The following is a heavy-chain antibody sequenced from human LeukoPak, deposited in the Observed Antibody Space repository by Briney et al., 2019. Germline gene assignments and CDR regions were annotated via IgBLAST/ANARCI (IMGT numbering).Heavy chain of an antibody. Sequence: GGSLRLSCAASGFTVSSNYMSWVRQAPGKGLEWVSVIYSGGSTYYAGSVKGRFTISRDNSKNTLYLQMNSLRAEDTAVYYCARDLTYYGSGSSYYYYGMDVWGQGTTVTVSS. CDR3: ARDLTYYGSGSSYYYYGMDV. V-gene: IGHV3-66*01. CDR2: IYSGGST. D-gene: IGHD3-10*01. CDR1: GFTVSSNY. J-gene: IGHJ6*02.